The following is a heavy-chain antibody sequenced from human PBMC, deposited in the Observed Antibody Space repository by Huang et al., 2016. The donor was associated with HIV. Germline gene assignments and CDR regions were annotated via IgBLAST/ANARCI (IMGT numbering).Heavy chain of an antibody. Sequence: QVQLVESGGGVVQPGRSLRLSCAASRFTFSNYAMHWVRQAPGKGLEWGAVRSYDGSNKYYADSVKGRFTISRDNSKNTLYLQMNSLRAEDTAVYYCARDLWLRDLYYYYYMDVWGKGTTVTVSS. D-gene: IGHD5-12*01. CDR3: ARDLWLRDLYYYYYMDV. CDR2: RSYDGSNK. V-gene: IGHV3-30-3*01. J-gene: IGHJ6*03. CDR1: RFTFSNYA.